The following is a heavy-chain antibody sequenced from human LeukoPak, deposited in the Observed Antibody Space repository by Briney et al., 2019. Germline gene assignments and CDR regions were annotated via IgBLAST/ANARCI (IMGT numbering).Heavy chain of an antibody. CDR1: GYTFTSYG. D-gene: IGHD5-18*01. V-gene: IGHV1-18*01. Sequence: ASVKVSCKASGYTFTSYGISWVRQAPGQGLEWMGWISAYNGNTNYAQKFQGRVTITADKSTSTAYMELSSLRSEDTAVYYCARGRGYSYGQSFDYWGQGTLVTVSS. CDR3: ARGRGYSYGQSFDY. J-gene: IGHJ4*02. CDR2: ISAYNGNT.